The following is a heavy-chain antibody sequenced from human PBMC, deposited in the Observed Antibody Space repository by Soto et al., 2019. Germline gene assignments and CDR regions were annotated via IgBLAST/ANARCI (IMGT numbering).Heavy chain of an antibody. D-gene: IGHD2-8*01. CDR2: INPKRGGT. CDR1: GYSFTDYH. CDR3: ARGDSTDCSNGVCSFFYNHDMDV. V-gene: IGHV1-2*04. J-gene: IGHJ6*02. Sequence: ASVKVSCKASGYSFTDYHIHWVRQAPGQGLEWLGRINPKRGGTSTAQKFQGWVTMTTDTSISPASMELTRLTSDDPAIYYCARGDSTDCSNGVCSFFYNHDMDVWGQGTTVTVAS.